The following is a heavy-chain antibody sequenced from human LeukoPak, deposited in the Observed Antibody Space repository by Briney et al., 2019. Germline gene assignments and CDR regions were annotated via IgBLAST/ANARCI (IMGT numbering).Heavy chain of an antibody. CDR1: GFIFSSYG. CDR2: ISYDGSNK. J-gene: IGHJ4*02. Sequence: PGRSLRLSCAASGFIFSSYGMHWVRQAPGKGLEWVAVISYDGSNKYYADSVKGRFTISRDNPKNTLYLQMNSLKTEDTAVYYCTARFKYSSSSFFDYWGQGTLVTVSS. CDR3: TARFKYSSSSFFDY. D-gene: IGHD6-6*01. V-gene: IGHV3-30*03.